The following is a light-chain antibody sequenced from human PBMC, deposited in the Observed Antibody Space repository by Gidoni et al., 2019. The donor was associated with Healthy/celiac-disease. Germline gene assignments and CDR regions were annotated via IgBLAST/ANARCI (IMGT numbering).Light chain of an antibody. CDR3: QQSYSTPPT. V-gene: IGKV1-39*01. CDR2: AAS. CDR1: QSISSY. Sequence: DIQMPQSPSSLSASVGDRVTITCRASQSISSYLNWYQQKQGKAPKLLIYAASSLQSGVPSRFRGSGSGTDFTITISSLKPEDFATYYCQQSYSTPPTFGGGTKVEIK. J-gene: IGKJ4*01.